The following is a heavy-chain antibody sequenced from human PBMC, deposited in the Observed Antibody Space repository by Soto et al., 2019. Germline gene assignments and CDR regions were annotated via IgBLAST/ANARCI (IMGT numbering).Heavy chain of an antibody. CDR2: IIPMSGTA. D-gene: IGHD5-18*01. V-gene: IGHV1-69*12. CDR3: ASGIQLWLRRINNGYSG. J-gene: IGHJ4*02. Sequence: QFQLVQSGAEVKMPESSVKVSCKAPGGTFSTYAISWVRQAPGQGLEWMGGIIPMSGTANYAQRFQDRVTITADESTNTVYMELSSLRSEDTAVYFCASGIQLWLRRINNGYSGWGQGTLVTVSS. CDR1: GGTFSTYA.